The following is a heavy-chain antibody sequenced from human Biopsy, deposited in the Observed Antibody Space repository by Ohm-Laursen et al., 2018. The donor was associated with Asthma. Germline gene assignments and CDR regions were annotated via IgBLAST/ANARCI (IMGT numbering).Heavy chain of an antibody. CDR2: IKHDGSDQ. CDR3: AKDRFDNSVTSKYYYYGIDV. D-gene: IGHD3-16*01. CDR1: GFTFSKFW. J-gene: IGHJ6*02. V-gene: IGHV3-7*01. Sequence: GSLRLSCAASGFTFSKFWMNCVRQAPGKGLEWVANIKHDGSDQEYVDSVKGRFTISRDNVRNRLHLQMSSLRPDDSAAYHCAKDRFDNSVTSKYYYYGIDVWGQGTTVTVSS.